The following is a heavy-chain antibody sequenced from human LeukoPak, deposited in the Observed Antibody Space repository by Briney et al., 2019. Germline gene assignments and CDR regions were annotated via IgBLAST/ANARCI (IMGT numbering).Heavy chain of an antibody. CDR2: INPSGGST. D-gene: IGHD3-22*01. CDR1: GYTVSNND. V-gene: IGHV1-46*01. CDR3: AGEIAMHVH. J-gene: IGHJ4*02. Sequence: GASVKVSCKASGYTVSNNDLHWVRQAPGQGLEWLGLINPSGGSTIYAQEFQGRVTMTRDTSTSTVYMELSSLRSDDSAVYYCAGEIAMHVHWGQGTLVTVSS.